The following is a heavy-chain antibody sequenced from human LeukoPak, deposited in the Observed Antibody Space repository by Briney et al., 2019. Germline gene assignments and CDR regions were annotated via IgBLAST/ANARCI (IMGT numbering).Heavy chain of an antibody. CDR3: TASVLYVDTAMEIDY. V-gene: IGHV3-73*01. CDR1: GFTFSGSA. CDR2: IRSKANSYAT. D-gene: IGHD5-18*01. Sequence: PGGSLRLSCAASGFTFSGSAMHWVRQASGKGLVWVGRIRSKANSYATAYAASVKGRFTISRDDSKNTAYLQMNSLKTEDTAVYYCTASVLYVDTAMEIDYWGQGTLVTVSS. J-gene: IGHJ4*02.